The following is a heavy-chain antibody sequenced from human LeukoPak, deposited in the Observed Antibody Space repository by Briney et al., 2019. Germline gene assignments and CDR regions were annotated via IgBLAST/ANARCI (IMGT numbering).Heavy chain of an antibody. CDR2: TYYSGST. CDR1: GGSISSGGYY. J-gene: IGHJ4*02. CDR3: ARGARIAVAGTGEFDY. D-gene: IGHD6-19*01. Sequence: SETLSLTCTVSGGSISSGGYYWSWIRQHPGNGLEWIGYTYYSGSTYYNPSLKSRVTISVDTSKNQFSLKLSSVTAADTAVYYCARGARIAVAGTGEFDYWGQGTLVTVSS. V-gene: IGHV4-31*03.